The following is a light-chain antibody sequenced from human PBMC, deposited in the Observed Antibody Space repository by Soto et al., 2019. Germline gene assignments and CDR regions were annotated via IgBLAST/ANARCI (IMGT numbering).Light chain of an antibody. J-gene: IGKJ1*01. Sequence: EIVMTQSPATLSVSPGERATLSCGASQSVRSNLAWYQQQPGQAPRLLLYGASTRATGVPARFSGSGSGTEFTLTISSLQSEDFAVYYCQHYNNWPPWTFGQGTKVEIK. CDR3: QHYNNWPPWT. CDR1: QSVRSN. CDR2: GAS. V-gene: IGKV3-15*01.